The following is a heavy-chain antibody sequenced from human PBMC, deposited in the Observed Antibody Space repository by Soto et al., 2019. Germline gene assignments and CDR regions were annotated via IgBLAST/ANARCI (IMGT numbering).Heavy chain of an antibody. CDR2: IKEDGSET. V-gene: IGHV3-7*01. Sequence: GGSLRLSCAASGFTFSDYWMKWVRQAPGKGPEWVASIKEDGSETYYVDSVKGRFTISRDNSKNTLYLQMNSLRAEDTAVYYCAREGIAARNEPYYYYGMDVWGQGTTVTVSS. CDR1: GFTFSDYW. J-gene: IGHJ6*02. D-gene: IGHD6-6*01. CDR3: AREGIAARNEPYYYYGMDV.